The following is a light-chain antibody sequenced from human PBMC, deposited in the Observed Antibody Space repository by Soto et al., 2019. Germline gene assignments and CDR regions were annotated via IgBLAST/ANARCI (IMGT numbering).Light chain of an antibody. CDR1: SSDVGSYNL. V-gene: IGLV2-14*02. CDR2: EVS. Sequence: QSVLTQPASVSGSPGQSITISCTGTSSDVGSYNLVSWYQQHPGKAPKLMISEVSNRPSGVSNRFSGSKSGTSASLAISGLRSDDEADYFCATWDDSLNGFYVFGTGTKVTVL. J-gene: IGLJ1*01. CDR3: ATWDDSLNGFYV.